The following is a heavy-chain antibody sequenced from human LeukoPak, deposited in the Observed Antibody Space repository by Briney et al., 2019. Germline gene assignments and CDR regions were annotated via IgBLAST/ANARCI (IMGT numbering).Heavy chain of an antibody. D-gene: IGHD2-15*01. Sequence: GGSLRLSCAASEFTFSTYAMSWVRQAPGKGLEWVSAIGSGGGATYYADSVKGRFTVSRDNSKNTLYLQMNSLRAEDTAVYYCARRLVAAATRVFDYWGQGTLVTVSP. CDR3: ARRLVAAATRVFDY. J-gene: IGHJ4*02. CDR1: EFTFSTYA. CDR2: IGSGGGAT. V-gene: IGHV3-23*01.